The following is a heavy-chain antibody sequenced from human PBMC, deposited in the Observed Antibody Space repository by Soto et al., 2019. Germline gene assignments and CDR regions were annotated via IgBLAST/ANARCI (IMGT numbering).Heavy chain of an antibody. CDR3: ARDRTETEDTVVRGVIPDHTAAEYYYYGMDV. CDR1: GYTFTGYY. V-gene: IGHV1-2*04. D-gene: IGHD3-10*01. J-gene: IGHJ6*02. Sequence: ASVKVSCKASGYTFTGYYMHWVRQAPGQGLEWMGWINPNSGGTNYAQKYQGWVTMTRDTSISTAYMELSRLRSDDTAVYYCARDRTETEDTVVRGVIPDHTAAEYYYYGMDVWGQGTTVTVSS. CDR2: INPNSGGT.